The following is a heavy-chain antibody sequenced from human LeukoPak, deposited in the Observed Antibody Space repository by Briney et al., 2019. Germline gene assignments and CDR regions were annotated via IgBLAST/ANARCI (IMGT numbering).Heavy chain of an antibody. J-gene: IGHJ4*02. V-gene: IGHV1-24*01. Sequence: ASVKVSCKVSGYTLTELSMHWVRQAPGKGLEWMGGFDPEDGETIYAQKFQGRVTMTEDTSTDTAYMELRSLRSDDTAVYYCARAGGSPIPNYFDYWGQGTLVTVSS. CDR2: FDPEDGET. D-gene: IGHD2-21*01. CDR3: ARAGGSPIPNYFDY. CDR1: GYTLTELS.